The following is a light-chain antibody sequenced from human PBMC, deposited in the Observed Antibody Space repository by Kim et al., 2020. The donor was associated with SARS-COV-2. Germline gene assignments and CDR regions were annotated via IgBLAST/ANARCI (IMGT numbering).Light chain of an antibody. Sequence: PVQTVTISCTATSSDVGGYNYVSWYQQHPGKAPKLMIYDVSKRPSGVPDRFSGSKSGNTASLTISGLQAEDEADYYCCSYAGSYVVFGGGTQLTVL. V-gene: IGLV2-11*01. CDR1: SSDVGGYNY. J-gene: IGLJ2*01. CDR3: CSYAGSYVV. CDR2: DVS.